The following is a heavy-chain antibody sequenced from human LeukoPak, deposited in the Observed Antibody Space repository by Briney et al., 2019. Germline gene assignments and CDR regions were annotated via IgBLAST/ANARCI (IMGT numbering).Heavy chain of an antibody. J-gene: IGHJ2*01. CDR3: ARDRGMPGGFDWYFDL. D-gene: IGHD3-10*01. Sequence: GASVKVSCTASGYTVTGYYMHWVRQAPGQGLEWMGWINPNSGGTNYAQKFQGRVTMTRDTSISTAYMELSRLRSDDTAVYYCARDRGMPGGFDWYFDLWGRRTLVTVSS. CDR1: GYTVTGYY. CDR2: INPNSGGT. V-gene: IGHV1-2*02.